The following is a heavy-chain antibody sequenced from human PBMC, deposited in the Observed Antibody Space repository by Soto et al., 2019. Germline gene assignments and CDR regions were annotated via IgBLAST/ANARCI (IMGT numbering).Heavy chain of an antibody. CDR2: IFPTDEK. V-gene: IGHV2-26*01. CDR3: ARIFGAGWSGGFRYYGMDV. J-gene: IGHJ6*02. CDR1: GFSLGNDGMG. Sequence: VTLKESGPVLMNTTETLTLTCAVSGFSLGNDGMGVTWIRQTPGRALEWLAHIFPTDEKSYSPTLKNRLVISKDTSKGQVVLTMTNVNPLDTATYYCARIFGAGWSGGFRYYGMDVWGQGTAVTVSS. D-gene: IGHD6-19*01.